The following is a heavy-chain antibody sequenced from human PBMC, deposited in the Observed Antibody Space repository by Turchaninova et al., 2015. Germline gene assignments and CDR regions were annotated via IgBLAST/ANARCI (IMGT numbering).Heavy chain of an antibody. V-gene: IGHV4-39*07. CDR2: IFYNATT. D-gene: IGHD2-8*02. Sequence: QLQLQESGPGLVRHSETLSLTCTVSGGYISSNDHYWGWIRQSPGTGLEWFGNIFYNATTYQNLSLKRRVTRSIDRSGNQFSLKLNSVASADTAIYYCARAPCTGNSCPYWYFDLWGRGTPVTVSP. J-gene: IGHJ2*01. CDR3: ARAPCTGNSCPYWYFDL. CDR1: GGYISSNDHY.